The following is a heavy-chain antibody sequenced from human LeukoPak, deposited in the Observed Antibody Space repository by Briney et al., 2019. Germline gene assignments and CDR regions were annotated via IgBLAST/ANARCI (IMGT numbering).Heavy chain of an antibody. Sequence: GRSLRLSCAASGFTFSSYGMHWVRQAPGKGLEWVAVIAYDGRNKYFADSVRGRFTISRDNAKNSLYLQMNSLRAEDTAVYYCARDGSRGNLVTAPDFWGQGTLVTVSS. CDR3: ARDGSRGNLVTAPDF. CDR2: IAYDGRNK. V-gene: IGHV3-30*03. J-gene: IGHJ4*02. CDR1: GFTFSSYG. D-gene: IGHD2-21*02.